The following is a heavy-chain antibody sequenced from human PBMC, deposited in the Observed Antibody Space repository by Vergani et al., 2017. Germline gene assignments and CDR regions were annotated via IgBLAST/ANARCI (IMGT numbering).Heavy chain of an antibody. CDR3: ARSRSATGTTDYFDY. Sequence: QVQLQESGPGLVKPSQTLSLTCSVSGGSFSSAGYYWSWIRPHPGKGLEWIGYIFYSGSTYYNPSLKSRVTISVDTSKNQFSLNLNSVTAADTAVYFCARSRSATGTTDYFDYWGQGTLVTVSS. D-gene: IGHD4-17*01. J-gene: IGHJ4*02. CDR2: IFYSGST. CDR1: GGSFSSAGYY. V-gene: IGHV4-31*03.